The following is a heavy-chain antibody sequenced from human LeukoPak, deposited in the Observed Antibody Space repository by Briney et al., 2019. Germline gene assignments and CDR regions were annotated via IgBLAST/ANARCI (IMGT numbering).Heavy chain of an antibody. Sequence: ASVKVSCKASGYTFPVYEIYWVRQASGQGLECMGWMNPYSNSTDSAQKFQGRLTMTSDISISTAYMELSSLRPGDTAVYFCARAKGKAGRYGMDVWGQGTTVIVSS. CDR1: GYTFPVYE. CDR3: ARAKGKAGRYGMDV. J-gene: IGHJ6*02. V-gene: IGHV1-8*01. CDR2: MNPYSNST.